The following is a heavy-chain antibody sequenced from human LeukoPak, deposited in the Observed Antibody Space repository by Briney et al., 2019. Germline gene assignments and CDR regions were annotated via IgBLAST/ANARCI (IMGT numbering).Heavy chain of an antibody. V-gene: IGHV3-23*01. CDR2: ISGSGGST. D-gene: IGHD5-18*01. Sequence: GGSLRLSCAGSGFIFNNYAMSWVRQAPGKGLEWVSAISGSGGSTYYADSVKGRFTISRDNSKNTLYLQMNSLRAEDTAVYYCAKDLESGYSYGRLIDYWGQGTLVTVSS. J-gene: IGHJ4*02. CDR3: AKDLESGYSYGRLIDY. CDR1: GFIFNNYA.